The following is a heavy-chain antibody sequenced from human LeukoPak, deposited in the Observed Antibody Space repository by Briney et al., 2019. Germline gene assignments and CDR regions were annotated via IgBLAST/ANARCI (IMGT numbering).Heavy chain of an antibody. Sequence: GGSLRLSCAASGFTFSSYAMSWVRQAPGKGLEWVSAISGSGGSTYYADSVKGRFTISRDNSKNTLYLQMNSLRAEDTAVYYCAKDLFPYYYDSSGFDYWGQGTLVTVSS. CDR1: GFTFSSYA. D-gene: IGHD3-22*01. CDR2: ISGSGGST. J-gene: IGHJ4*02. V-gene: IGHV3-23*01. CDR3: AKDLFPYYYDSSGFDY.